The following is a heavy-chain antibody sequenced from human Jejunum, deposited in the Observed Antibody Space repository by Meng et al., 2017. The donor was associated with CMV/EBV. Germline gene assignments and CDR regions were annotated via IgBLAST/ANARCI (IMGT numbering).Heavy chain of an antibody. J-gene: IGHJ4*02. D-gene: IGHD2-2*01. Sequence: GFSLSSYTMNWVRQAPGKGLEWVSSINPSSTYIYYADSLKGRFTISRDNAKTSLYLQMNSLRAEDTAVYYCARRYCSTSSCLFDYWGQGTLVTVSS. CDR2: INPSSTYI. CDR3: ARRYCSTSSCLFDY. CDR1: GFSLSSYT. V-gene: IGHV3-21*01.